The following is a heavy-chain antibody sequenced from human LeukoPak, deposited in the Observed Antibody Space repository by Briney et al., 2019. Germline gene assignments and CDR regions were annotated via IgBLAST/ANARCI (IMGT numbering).Heavy chain of an antibody. D-gene: IGHD2-2*01. CDR1: GFTFSRSA. V-gene: IGHV3-23*01. CDR2: ISISGEAT. CDR3: AKEEVPNDY. Sequence: PGGSLRLSCEVSGFTFSRSAMSWVRQAPGKGLEWVSGISISGEATYYVDSVQGRFTISRDNSKNTVYLQMYSLGVEDTAVYYCAKEEVPNDYWGQGILVTVSS. J-gene: IGHJ4*02.